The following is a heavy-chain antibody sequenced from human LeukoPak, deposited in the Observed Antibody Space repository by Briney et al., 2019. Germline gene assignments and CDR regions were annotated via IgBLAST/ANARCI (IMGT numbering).Heavy chain of an antibody. Sequence: GGSLRLSCAASGFTSSSYSMNWVRQAPGKGLEWVSSISSSSSYIYYADAVKGRFTISRDNAKNSLYLQMNSLRAEDTAVYYCARFGSSWCYSFDPWGQGTLVTVSS. CDR3: ARFGSSWCYSFDP. CDR2: ISSSSSYI. V-gene: IGHV3-21*01. CDR1: GFTSSSYS. J-gene: IGHJ5*02. D-gene: IGHD6-13*01.